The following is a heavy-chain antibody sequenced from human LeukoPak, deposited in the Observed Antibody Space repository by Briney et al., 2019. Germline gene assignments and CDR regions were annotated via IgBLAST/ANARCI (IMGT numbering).Heavy chain of an antibody. CDR2: IYSGGST. V-gene: IGHV3-53*01. D-gene: IGHD3-22*01. CDR1: GFTFSSYW. Sequence: PGGSLRLSCAASGFTFSSYWMSWVRQAPGKGLEWVSVIYSGGSTYYADSVKGRFTISRDNSKNTLYLQMNSLRAEDTAVYYCARDNYYYDSSGSQPFDYWGQGTLVTVSS. J-gene: IGHJ4*02. CDR3: ARDNYYYDSSGSQPFDY.